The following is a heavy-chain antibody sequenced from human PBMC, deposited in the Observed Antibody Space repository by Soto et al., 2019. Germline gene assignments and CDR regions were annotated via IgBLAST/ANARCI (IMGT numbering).Heavy chain of an antibody. J-gene: IGHJ5*02. Sequence: GGSLRLSCAASGFTFSSYAMHWVRQAPGKGLEWVAVISYDGSNKYYAEAVKGRFTISRDNSKNTLYLQMNSLRAEDTAVYYCAREAAAGDNWFDPWGQGTLVTVSS. CDR2: ISYDGSNK. CDR1: GFTFSSYA. D-gene: IGHD6-13*01. CDR3: AREAAAGDNWFDP. V-gene: IGHV3-30-3*01.